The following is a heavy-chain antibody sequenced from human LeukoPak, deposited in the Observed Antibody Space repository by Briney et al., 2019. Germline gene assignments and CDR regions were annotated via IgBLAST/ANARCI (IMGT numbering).Heavy chain of an antibody. CDR1: GGSISSYY. J-gene: IGHJ4*02. CDR3: ARGLVASCSGGSCYSGALDY. CDR2: IYYSGST. Sequence: SETLSLTCTVSGGSISSYYWSWIRQPPGKGLEWIGYIYYSGSTNYNPSLKSRVAISVDTSKNQFSLKLSSVTAADTAVYYCARGLVASCSGGSCYSGALDYWGQGTLVTVSS. V-gene: IGHV4-59*08. D-gene: IGHD2-15*01.